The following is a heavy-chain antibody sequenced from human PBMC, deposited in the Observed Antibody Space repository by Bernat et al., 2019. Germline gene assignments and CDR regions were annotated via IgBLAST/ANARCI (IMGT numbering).Heavy chain of an antibody. CDR3: ASGVVVIDAFDI. CDR1: GFTFSSYW. V-gene: IGHV3-7*01. D-gene: IGHD2-21*01. CDR2: IKQDGSEK. J-gene: IGHJ3*02. Sequence: EVQLVESGGGLVQPGGSLRLSCAASGFTFSSYWMSWVRQAPGKGLEWVANIKQDGSEKSYVDSVKGRFTISRDNAKNSLYLQMNSLRAEDTAVYYCASGVVVIDAFDIWGQGTMVTVSS.